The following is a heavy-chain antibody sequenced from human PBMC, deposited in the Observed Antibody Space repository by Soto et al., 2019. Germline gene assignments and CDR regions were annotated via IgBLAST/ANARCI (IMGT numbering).Heavy chain of an antibody. CDR1: GVKVNSYT. CDR3: ARDCSGGSCYPGMDV. V-gene: IGHV3-21*01. CDR2: ISSSGYI. J-gene: IGHJ6*02. D-gene: IGHD2-15*01. Sequence: GGSLRIGCAASGVKVNSYTINWVRQAPGKRLEWLSSISSSGYIFSTDSVRGRFTISRDNAKNSVYLQINSLRAEDTAVYFCARDCSGGSCYPGMDVWGQGTTVTVSS.